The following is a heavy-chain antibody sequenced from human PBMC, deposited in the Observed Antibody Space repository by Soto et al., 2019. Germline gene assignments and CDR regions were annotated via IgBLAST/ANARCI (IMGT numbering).Heavy chain of an antibody. Sequence: PVGSLRLSCAASGFTFSSYEMNWVRQAPGKGLEWVSYISSSGRTIYYADSVKGRFTISRDNAKNSLYLQMNSLRAEDTAVYYCGTQQSTQVVSYYFDYWGQGTLVTVSS. CDR3: GTQQSTQVVSYYFDY. D-gene: IGHD2-8*02. CDR2: ISSSGRTI. V-gene: IGHV3-48*03. CDR1: GFTFSSYE. J-gene: IGHJ4*02.